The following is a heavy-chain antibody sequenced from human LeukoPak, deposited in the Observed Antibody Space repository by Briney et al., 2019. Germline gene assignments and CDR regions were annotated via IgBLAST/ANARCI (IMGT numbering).Heavy chain of an antibody. CDR3: ARSRGGRLFFDY. D-gene: IGHD3-16*01. Sequence: PSETLSLTCTVSGGSISSGDYYWSWIRQPPGKGLEWIGYIYYSGSTYYNPSLKSRVTISVDTSKNQFSLKLSSVTAADTAVYYCARSRGGRLFFDYWGQGTLVTVSS. CDR2: IYYSGST. V-gene: IGHV4-30-4*01. J-gene: IGHJ4*02. CDR1: GGSISSGDYY.